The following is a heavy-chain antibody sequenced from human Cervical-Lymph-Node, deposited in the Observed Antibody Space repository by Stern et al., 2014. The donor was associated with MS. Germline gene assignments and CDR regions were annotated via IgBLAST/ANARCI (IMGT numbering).Heavy chain of an antibody. Sequence: DQLVESGPGLVKPSETLSLTCTVSGGSVSSGSYYWSWIRQPPGKGLEWIGYIYYSGSTNYNPSLKSRVTISVDTSKNQFSLKLSSVTAADTAVYYCARYSSNIYYFDYWGQGTLVTVSS. V-gene: IGHV4-61*01. D-gene: IGHD6-13*01. J-gene: IGHJ4*02. CDR1: GGSVSSGSYY. CDR3: ARYSSNIYYFDY. CDR2: IYYSGST.